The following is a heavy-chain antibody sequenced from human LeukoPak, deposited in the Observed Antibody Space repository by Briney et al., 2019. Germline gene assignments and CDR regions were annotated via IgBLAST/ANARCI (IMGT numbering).Heavy chain of an antibody. Sequence: ASVKLSCKASGYSFTANHIHWVRQAPGQGLEWMGIIYPHRLTITYAQKFQGRVTLTSDTSTSTVYLELNTLKSEDTAVYFCARDRAGSCGMDYWGQGTLSPSPQ. CDR1: GYSFTANH. V-gene: IGHV1-46*01. CDR2: IYPHRLTI. J-gene: IGHJ4*02. CDR3: ARDRAGSCGMDY. D-gene: IGHD1-14*01.